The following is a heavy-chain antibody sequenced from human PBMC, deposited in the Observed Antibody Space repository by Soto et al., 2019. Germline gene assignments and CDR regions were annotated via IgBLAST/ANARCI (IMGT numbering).Heavy chain of an antibody. CDR1: GGSISSYY. CDR2: IYYSGST. J-gene: IGHJ4*02. V-gene: IGHV4-59*01. Sequence: PSETLSLTCTVSGGSISSYYWSWIRQPPGKGLEWIGYIYYSGSTNYNPSLKSRVTISVDTSKNQFSLKLSSVTAADTAVYYCARGGYYRFGELLYFDYWGQGTLVTVSS. CDR3: ARGGYYRFGELLYFDY. D-gene: IGHD3-10*01.